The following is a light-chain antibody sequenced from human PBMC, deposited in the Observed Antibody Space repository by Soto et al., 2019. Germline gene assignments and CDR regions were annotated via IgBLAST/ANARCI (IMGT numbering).Light chain of an antibody. CDR1: QMISTY. Sequence: DIQMTQSPSSLSASVGDRVIITCRASQMISTYLNWYQQKPGKAPTLLIYSTSTLQTGAPSRFSGSGSGTDFTLTISSVQPEDVATYNCQQCYSHPTFGQGTRLEIK. V-gene: IGKV1-39*01. J-gene: IGKJ5*01. CDR2: STS. CDR3: QQCYSHPT.